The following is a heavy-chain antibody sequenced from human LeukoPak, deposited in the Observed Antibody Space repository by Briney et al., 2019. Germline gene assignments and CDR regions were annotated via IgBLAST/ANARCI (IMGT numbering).Heavy chain of an antibody. V-gene: IGHV3-30*02. J-gene: IGHJ5*02. D-gene: IGHD1-26*01. CDR2: IRYDGSNK. CDR3: AKDPSGAWEIDDNWFDP. CDR1: GLVFSSYG. Sequence: PGGSLRLSCAASGLVFSSYGMHWVRQAPGKGLEWVAFIRYDGSNKYYADSVKGRFTISRDNSKNMLYLQMNSLKSEDAAVYYCAKDPSGAWEIDDNWFDPWGQGTLVTVSS.